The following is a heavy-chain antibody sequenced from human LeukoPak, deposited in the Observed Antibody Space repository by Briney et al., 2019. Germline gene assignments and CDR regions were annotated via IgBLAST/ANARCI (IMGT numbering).Heavy chain of an antibody. D-gene: IGHD4-17*01. V-gene: IGHV3-48*04. CDR3: ARDEDGDYPDY. Sequence: GGSLRLSCAASGFTFSSYSMNWVRQAPGKGLEGVSYISSSSSTIYYADSVKGRFTISRDNVKNSLYLQMNSLRAEDTAVYYCARDEDGDYPDYWGQGTLVTVSS. CDR2: ISSSSSTI. CDR1: GFTFSSYS. J-gene: IGHJ4*02.